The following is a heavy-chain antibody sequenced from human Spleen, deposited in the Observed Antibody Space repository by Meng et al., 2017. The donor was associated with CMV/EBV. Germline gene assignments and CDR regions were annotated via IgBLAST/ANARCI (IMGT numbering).Heavy chain of an antibody. J-gene: IGHJ4*02. V-gene: IGHV4-31*02. CDR1: GGSISSGNYY. CDR2: IYFTGST. Sequence: TVSGGSISSGNYYWSWIRQRPEKGLEWIAFIYFTGSTYYNPSLKNRVTISADTSKNQFSLKISSVTAADTAVYYCARDIVGTNYFDYWGQGAPVTVSS. CDR3: ARDIVGTNYFDY. D-gene: IGHD1-26*01.